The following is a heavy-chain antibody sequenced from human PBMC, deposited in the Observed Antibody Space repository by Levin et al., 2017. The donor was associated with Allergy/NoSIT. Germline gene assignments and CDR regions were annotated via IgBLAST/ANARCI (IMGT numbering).Heavy chain of an antibody. CDR1: GFTFSSYA. D-gene: IGHD4-17*01. CDR2: ISSYGGST. V-gene: IGHV3-64*02. Sequence: AGESLKISCPASGFTFSSYAMFWVRQAPGKGLEYVSTISSYGGSTYYADSVKGRFTISRDNSKNTLYLQMGSLSAEDMAVYYCGRGGHYGDYIAYWGQGTLVTVSS. J-gene: IGHJ4*02. CDR3: GRGGHYGDYIAY.